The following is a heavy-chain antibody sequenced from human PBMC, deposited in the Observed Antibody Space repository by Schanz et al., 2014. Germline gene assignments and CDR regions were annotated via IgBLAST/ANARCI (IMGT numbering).Heavy chain of an antibody. CDR2: IYYSGSS. J-gene: IGHJ3*02. V-gene: IGHV4-59*12. CDR1: GGSIRSYF. Sequence: QVQLQESGPGLVKPSETLSLTCTVSGGSIRSYFWSWIRQPPGKGLEWIGYIYYSGSSDYNPSLKSRVTISVDTSKNQFSLNLSSATAADTAVYYCARDRGHGDLPGDIWGQGTMVTVSS. CDR3: ARDRGHGDLPGDI. D-gene: IGHD4-17*01.